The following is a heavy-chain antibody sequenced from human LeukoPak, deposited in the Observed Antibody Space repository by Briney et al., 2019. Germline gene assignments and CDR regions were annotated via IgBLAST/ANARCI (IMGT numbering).Heavy chain of an antibody. D-gene: IGHD3-9*01. Sequence: GGSLRLSCAASGFTFSSYGMHWVRQAPGKGLEWVAVISYGGSNEYYADSVKGRFTISRDNSKNTLYLQMSSLRAEDTAVYYCAKGGRTTIPREAFDYWGQGTLVTVSS. CDR2: ISYGGSNE. V-gene: IGHV3-30*18. CDR3: AKGGRTTIPREAFDY. CDR1: GFTFSSYG. J-gene: IGHJ4*02.